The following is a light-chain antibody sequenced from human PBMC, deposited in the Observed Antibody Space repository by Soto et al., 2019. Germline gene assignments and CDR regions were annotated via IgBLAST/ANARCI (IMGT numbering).Light chain of an antibody. J-gene: IGKJ3*01. CDR3: QQYGRSPFT. CDR1: QRVSSSY. V-gene: IGKV3-20*01. Sequence: EIVLTPSPGTLSLSQGDRATLSCRASQRVSSSYVDWYQHKPGQATRLLIYGASSRATGIPGRFSGSGSGTDFTLTISSLEPEDFAVYYCQQYGRSPFTFGPGTKVHIK. CDR2: GAS.